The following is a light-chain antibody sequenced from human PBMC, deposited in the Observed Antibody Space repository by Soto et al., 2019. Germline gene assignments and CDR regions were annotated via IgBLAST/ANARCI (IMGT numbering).Light chain of an antibody. CDR1: QSVRNNY. J-gene: IGKJ1*01. Sequence: EIVLTQSPATLSVSPGQRAPLSCRASQSVRNNYLAWYQQKPGQAPRLLIYGASSRATGIPDRFSGSGSGTDFTLTISDVQPEDFAVYYCHQRQSWPRTFGQGTKVDI. CDR2: GAS. V-gene: IGKV3D-20*02. CDR3: HQRQSWPRT.